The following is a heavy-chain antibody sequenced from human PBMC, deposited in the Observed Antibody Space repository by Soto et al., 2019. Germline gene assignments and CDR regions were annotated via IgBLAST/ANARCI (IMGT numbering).Heavy chain of an antibody. CDR2: ISGSGGST. CDR1: GFTFSSYA. J-gene: IGHJ4*02. D-gene: IGHD3-10*01. Sequence: GGSLRLSCAASGFTFSSYAMSWVRQAPGKGLEWVSAISGSGGSTYYADSVKGRFTISRDNSKNTLYLQMNSLRAEDTAVYYCAKVGTYYYGSGSPPLFDHWGQGTLVTVSS. CDR3: AKVGTYYYGSGSPPLFDH. V-gene: IGHV3-23*01.